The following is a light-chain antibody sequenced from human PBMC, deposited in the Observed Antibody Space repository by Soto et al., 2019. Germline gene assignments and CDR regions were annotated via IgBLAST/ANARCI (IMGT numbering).Light chain of an antibody. Sequence: QSALTQPASVSGSPGQSITISCTGTSSDVGGYDYVSWYQQHPGKAPKLMIFEVNNRPSGVSNRFSGSKSGNTASLTISGLQAADEADYYCSSYTSINTAVFGGGTKVTVL. CDR1: SSDVGGYDY. V-gene: IGLV2-14*01. CDR2: EVN. J-gene: IGLJ2*01. CDR3: SSYTSINTAV.